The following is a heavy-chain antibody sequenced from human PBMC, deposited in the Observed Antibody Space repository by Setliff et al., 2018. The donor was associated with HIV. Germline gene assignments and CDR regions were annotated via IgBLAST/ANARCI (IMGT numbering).Heavy chain of an antibody. D-gene: IGHD3-3*01. CDR3: VKGDNFWTGYSTYFEFDP. Sequence: GGSLRLSCAASGFIFGNFGLHWVRQAPGEGLEWVTFIRYDGSEKFYADSVRGRFTISRDNSKNKLYLQRNSLRIEDTAIYYCVKGDNFWTGYSTYFEFDPWGQGTLVTVS. CDR1: GFIFGNFG. CDR2: IRYDGSEK. J-gene: IGHJ5*02. V-gene: IGHV3-30*02.